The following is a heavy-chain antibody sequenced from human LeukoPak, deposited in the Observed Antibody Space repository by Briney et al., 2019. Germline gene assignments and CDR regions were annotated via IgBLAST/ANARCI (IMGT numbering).Heavy chain of an antibody. V-gene: IGHV1-46*01. CDR3: ATSIVGALYYGY. CDR2: INPSDGST. D-gene: IGHD1-26*01. Sequence: ASVKVSCKASGYTFTSYYMHWVRQAPGQGLEWMGIINPSDGSTTYAQKFQGRVTMTEDTSTDTAYMELSSLRSEDTAVYYCATSIVGALYYGYWGQGTLVTVSS. CDR1: GYTFTSYY. J-gene: IGHJ4*02.